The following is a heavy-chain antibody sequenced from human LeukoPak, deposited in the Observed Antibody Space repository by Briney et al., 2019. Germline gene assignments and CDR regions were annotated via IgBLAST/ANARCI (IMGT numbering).Heavy chain of an antibody. CDR1: GFTFSDYF. CDR3: ARDGLYSGYAIPHF. D-gene: IGHD5-12*01. V-gene: IGHV3-11*06. CDR2: ISGSGGYT. J-gene: IGHJ4*02. Sequence: NPGGSLRLSCAASGFTFSDYFMSWIRQAPGKGPEWISYISGSGGYTNYPESVKGRFTISRDNAKKLLFLQMNSLRVEDTAVYYCARDGLYSGYAIPHFWGQGTLVTVSS.